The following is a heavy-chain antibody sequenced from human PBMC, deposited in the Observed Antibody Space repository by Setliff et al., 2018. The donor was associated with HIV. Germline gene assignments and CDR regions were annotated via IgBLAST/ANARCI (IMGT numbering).Heavy chain of an antibody. CDR1: GALLSSYY. V-gene: IGHV4-59*08. CDR2: IFYSGTT. J-gene: IGHJ6*02. D-gene: IGHD2-21*01. CDR3: ARPIILSVIDGMDV. Sequence: SETLSLTCTVSGALLSSYYLNWIRQPPGKGLEWIGYIFYSGTTNYNPSLKSRVTMSVDASKNQFSLNLRSVTAADTAVYYCARPIILSVIDGMDVWGQGTKVTVSS.